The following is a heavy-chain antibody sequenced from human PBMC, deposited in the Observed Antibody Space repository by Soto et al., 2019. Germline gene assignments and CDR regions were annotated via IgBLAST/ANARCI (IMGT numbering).Heavy chain of an antibody. CDR1: GFTFSSYA. J-gene: IGHJ3*02. CDR3: ARALVEVVIKYDAFDI. V-gene: IGHV3-30-3*01. CDR2: ISYDGSNK. D-gene: IGHD3-22*01. Sequence: QVQLVESGGGVVQPGRSLRLSCAASGFTFSSYAMHWVRQAPGKGLEWVAVISYDGSNKYYADSVKGRFTISRDNSKNTLYLQMNSLRAEDTAVYYCARALVEVVIKYDAFDIWGQGTMVTVSS.